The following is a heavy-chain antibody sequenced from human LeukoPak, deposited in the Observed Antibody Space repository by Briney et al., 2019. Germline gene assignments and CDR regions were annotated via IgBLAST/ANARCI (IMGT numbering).Heavy chain of an antibody. Sequence: PGGSLRLSCAASGFTFHNNGMSWVRQAPGKGLEWVSAISGSGGSTYYADSVKGRFTISRDNSKNTLYLQMNSLRAEDTAVYYCAKIMVRGVITTYDAFDIWGQGTMVTVSS. J-gene: IGHJ3*02. CDR1: GFTFHNNG. D-gene: IGHD3-10*01. V-gene: IGHV3-23*01. CDR3: AKIMVRGVITTYDAFDI. CDR2: ISGSGGST.